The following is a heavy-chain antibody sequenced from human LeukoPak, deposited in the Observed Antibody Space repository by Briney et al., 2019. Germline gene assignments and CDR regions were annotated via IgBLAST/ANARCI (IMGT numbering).Heavy chain of an antibody. J-gene: IGHJ6*02. V-gene: IGHV1-2*02. CDR2: INPNSGGT. D-gene: IGHD2-2*01. CDR1: GSTFTGYY. Sequence: GASVKVSCKASGSTFTGYYMHWVRQAPGQGLEWMGWINPNSGGTDYAQKFQGRVTMTRDTSLSTAYMELSRLRSDDTDVYYCTRATSVVVPAADHYYYGMDVWGQGTTVTVSS. CDR3: TRATSVVVPAADHYYYGMDV.